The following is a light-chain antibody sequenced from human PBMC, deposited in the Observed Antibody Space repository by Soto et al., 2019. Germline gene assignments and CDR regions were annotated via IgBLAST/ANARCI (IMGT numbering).Light chain of an antibody. CDR2: GGA. V-gene: IGKV3-20*01. J-gene: IGKJ1*01. CDR3: QQYRNPSQT. Sequence: EIVLTQSPGTLSLSPGESATLSCRASQTIGSSYLAWYQQRPGQAPRLLIYGGANRATGIPDRFSATGSETDFTLAISRLEPEDFAVYYCQQYRNPSQTFGQGTKVE. CDR1: QTIGSSY.